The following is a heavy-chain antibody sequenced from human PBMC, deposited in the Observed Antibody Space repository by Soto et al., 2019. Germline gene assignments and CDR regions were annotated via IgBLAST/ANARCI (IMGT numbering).Heavy chain of an antibody. J-gene: IGHJ6*02. Sequence: GASVKVSCKASGYIFTSYGISWVRQAPGQGLEWMGWITTYNGNTNYAQKFQGRVTMTTDTSTDTAYMELRSLRSDDTAVFYCARDLMGLELSQYHYYAMDVWGQGTTVTVSS. V-gene: IGHV1-18*04. CDR1: GYIFTSYG. D-gene: IGHD1-7*01. CDR3: ARDLMGLELSQYHYYAMDV. CDR2: ITTYNGNT.